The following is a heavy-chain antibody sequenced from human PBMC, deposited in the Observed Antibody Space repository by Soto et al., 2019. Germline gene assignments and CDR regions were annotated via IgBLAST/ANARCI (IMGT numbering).Heavy chain of an antibody. Sequence: QVQLVQSGAEVKKPGASVKVSCTASGYSFTGHYIHWVRQAPEQGPEWMGEIGPESGATRYAQKFQGRVTMTMDTSITTVYMELNNLRPDDTASYYCGRGRSGQIVVFYWGQGTPVTVSS. CDR3: GRGRSGQIVVFY. CDR2: IGPESGAT. J-gene: IGHJ4*02. CDR1: GYSFTGHY. V-gene: IGHV1-2*02. D-gene: IGHD1-26*01.